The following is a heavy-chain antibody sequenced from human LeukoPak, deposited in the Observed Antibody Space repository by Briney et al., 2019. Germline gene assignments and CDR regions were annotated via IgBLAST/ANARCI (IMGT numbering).Heavy chain of an antibody. Sequence: QSGGSLRLSCVVSGFSVSNNYMSWVRQAPGKGLEWVSIIYTGGTKYYAGSVKGRFTISRDNSKNTLYLQMNSLRVEDTAVYYCAKKKIYSGPSYAFDIWGKGTMVPVFS. CDR1: GFSVSNNY. D-gene: IGHD5-12*01. CDR2: IYTGGTK. V-gene: IGHV3-53*05. CDR3: AKKKIYSGPSYAFDI. J-gene: IGHJ3*02.